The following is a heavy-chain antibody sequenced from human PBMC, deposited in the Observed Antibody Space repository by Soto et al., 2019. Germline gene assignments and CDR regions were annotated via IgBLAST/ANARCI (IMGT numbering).Heavy chain of an antibody. CDR1: GFTFSSYG. CDR2: ISYDGSNK. J-gene: IGHJ6*02. CDR3: AKDSSRWYEYYYYGMDV. Sequence: ESGGGVVQPGRSLRLSCAASGFTFSSYGMHWVRQAPGKGLEWVAVISYDGSNKYYADSVKGRFTISRDNSKNTLYLQMNSLRAEDTAVYYCAKDSSRWYEYYYYGMDVWGQGTTVTVSS. D-gene: IGHD6-13*01. V-gene: IGHV3-30*18.